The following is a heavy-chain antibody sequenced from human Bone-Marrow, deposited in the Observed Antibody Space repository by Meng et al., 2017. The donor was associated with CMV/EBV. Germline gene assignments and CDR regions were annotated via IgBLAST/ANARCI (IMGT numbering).Heavy chain of an antibody. Sequence: GGSLRLSCASSGFIFSHYYMTWIRQSPGKGLEWVSHISVSGSTIYYADSVKGRFTISRDNAKKSLYLQVNSLRAEDTAVYYCTRAGYYDSRGTSVDYWGQGTLVTVSS. CDR1: GFIFSHYY. CDR2: ISVSGSTI. V-gene: IGHV3-11*01. D-gene: IGHD3-22*01. J-gene: IGHJ4*02. CDR3: TRAGYYDSRGTSVDY.